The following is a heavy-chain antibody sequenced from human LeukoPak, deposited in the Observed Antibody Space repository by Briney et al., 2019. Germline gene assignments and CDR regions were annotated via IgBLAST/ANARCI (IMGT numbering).Heavy chain of an antibody. J-gene: IGHJ4*02. V-gene: IGHV5-51*01. CDR3: ASSKSSSWYPFYFDF. D-gene: IGHD6-13*01. CDR2: IYPGDSDT. CDR1: GYSFTSYW. Sequence: GESLKISCKGSGYSFTSYWIGWVRQMPGKGLEWMRIIYPGDSDTRYSPSFQGQVTISADKSFSTAYLQWSSLKASDTAIYYCASSKSSSWYPFYFDFWGQGTLVTVSS.